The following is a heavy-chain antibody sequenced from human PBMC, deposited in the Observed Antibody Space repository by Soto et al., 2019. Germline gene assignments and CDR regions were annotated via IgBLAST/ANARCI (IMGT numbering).Heavy chain of an antibody. Sequence: GGSLRLSCAASGFTFSSYWMSWVRQAPGKGLEWVTNIKQDGSEKYYVDSVKGRFTISRDNAKNSLYLQMKSLRAEDTAVYYCARLGYCSSTSCWVTVGRYYYYYMDVWGKGTTVTVSS. D-gene: IGHD2-2*01. CDR1: GFTFSSYW. CDR3: ARLGYCSSTSCWVTVGRYYYYYMDV. V-gene: IGHV3-7*01. J-gene: IGHJ6*03. CDR2: IKQDGSEK.